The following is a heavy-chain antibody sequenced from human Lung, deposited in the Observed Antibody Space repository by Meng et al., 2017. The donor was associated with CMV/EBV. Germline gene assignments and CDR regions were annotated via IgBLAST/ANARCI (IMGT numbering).Heavy chain of an antibody. CDR1: GFSLSYAW. D-gene: IGHD3-22*01. V-gene: IGHV3-15*01. CDR2: IKNKADGGTT. J-gene: IGHJ4*02. CDR3: MWYSSGYTHDS. Sequence: CAAYGFSLSYAWRSWVGQAAGKGLGWVGSIKNKADGGTTDDAERVQGRFTISRDDSKSMLYLQMNSLKSEDTAVYYCMWYSSGYTHDSWGQGTLVTVSS.